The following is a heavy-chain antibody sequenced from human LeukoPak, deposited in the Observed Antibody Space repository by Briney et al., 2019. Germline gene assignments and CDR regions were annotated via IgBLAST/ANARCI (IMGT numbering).Heavy chain of an antibody. D-gene: IGHD6-13*01. CDR2: IRQDGSDK. V-gene: IGHV3-7*01. J-gene: IGHJ3*01. CDR1: GFTFSKSW. CDR3: VVYKYILSWSAFDF. Sequence: GGSLRLPCAGSGFTFSKSWMTWVRQAPGKGLEWVADIRQDGSDKYYVDSVKGRFIISRDNAKKSVSLHMNNLRVEDTAVYYCVVYKYILSWSAFDFWGRGTMVTVSS.